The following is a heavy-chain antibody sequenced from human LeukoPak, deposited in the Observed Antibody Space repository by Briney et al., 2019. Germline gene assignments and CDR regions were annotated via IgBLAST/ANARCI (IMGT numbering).Heavy chain of an antibody. CDR1: GFTVSSNY. J-gene: IGHJ4*02. CDR2: IYSGGST. D-gene: IGHD3-10*01. Sequence: GGSLRLSCAASGFTVSSNYMSWVRQAPGKGLEWVSVIYSGGSTYYADSVKGRFTISRDNSKNTLYLQMNSLRAEDTAVYYCARDFGLLWFGELDPLNYWGQGTLVTVSS. CDR3: ARDFGLLWFGELDPLNY. V-gene: IGHV3-66*01.